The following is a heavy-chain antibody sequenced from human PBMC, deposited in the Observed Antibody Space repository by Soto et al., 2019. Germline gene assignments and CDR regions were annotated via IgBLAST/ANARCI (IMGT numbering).Heavy chain of an antibody. CDR1: GFTFSGSA. V-gene: IGHV3-73*01. CDR2: IRSKANSYAT. D-gene: IGHD3-3*01. Sequence: VGSLRLSCAASGFTFSGSAMHWVRQASGKGLEWVGRIRSKANSYATAYAASVKGRFTISRDDSKNTAYLQMNSLKTEDTAVYYCTRTGQGDFWSGFYHYYYYGMDVWGQGTTVTVSS. J-gene: IGHJ6*02. CDR3: TRTGQGDFWSGFYHYYYYGMDV.